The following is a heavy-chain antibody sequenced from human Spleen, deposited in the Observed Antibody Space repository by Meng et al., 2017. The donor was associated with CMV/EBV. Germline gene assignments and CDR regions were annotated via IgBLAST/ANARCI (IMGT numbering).Heavy chain of an antibody. J-gene: IGHJ5*02. V-gene: IGHV1-69*12. CDR2: IIPIFGTA. CDR1: GGTFSSHA. D-gene: IGHD3-16*01. CDR3: ARGRGWFDP. Sequence: QVQLVPSGAWAKNPGSAVKVSCKASGGTFSSHAISWVRQAPGQGLEWMGGIIPIFGTANYAQKFQGRVTITADESTSTAYMELSSLRSEDTAVYYCARGRGWFDPWGQGTLVTVSS.